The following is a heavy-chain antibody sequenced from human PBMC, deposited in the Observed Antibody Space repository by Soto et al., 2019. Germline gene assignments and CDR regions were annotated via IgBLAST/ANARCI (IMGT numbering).Heavy chain of an antibody. V-gene: IGHV4-61*01. CDR3: ARDWEGYYFDY. Sequence: TSETLSLTCTVSGGSVSSGSYYWSWIRQPPGKGLEWIGYIYYSGSTNYNPSLKSRVTISVDTSKNQFSLKLSSVTAADTAVYYCARDWEGYYFDYWGQGTLVTVSS. J-gene: IGHJ4*02. D-gene: IGHD1-26*01. CDR1: GGSVSSGSYY. CDR2: IYYSGST.